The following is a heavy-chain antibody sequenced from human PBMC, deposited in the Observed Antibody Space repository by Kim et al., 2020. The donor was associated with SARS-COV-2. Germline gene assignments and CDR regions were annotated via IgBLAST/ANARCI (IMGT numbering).Heavy chain of an antibody. CDR2: INPNSGGT. V-gene: IGHV1-2*02. Sequence: ASVKVSCKASGYTFTGYYMHWVRQAPGQGLEWMGWINPNSGGTNYAQKFQGRVTMTRDTSISTAYMELSRLRSDDTAVYYCARGGYSGYDSDVLDYWGQGTLVTVSS. CDR3: ARGGYSGYDSDVLDY. J-gene: IGHJ4*02. CDR1: GYTFTGYY. D-gene: IGHD5-12*01.